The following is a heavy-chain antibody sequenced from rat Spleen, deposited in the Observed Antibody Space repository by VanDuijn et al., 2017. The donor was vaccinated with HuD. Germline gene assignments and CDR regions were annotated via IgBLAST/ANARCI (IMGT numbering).Heavy chain of an antibody. J-gene: IGHJ3*01. CDR2: ISTGGGVT. D-gene: IGHD1-4*01. CDR1: GFSFSDYY. V-gene: IGHV5-27*01. CDR3: TTTGYPFAY. Sequence: EVQLVESGGGLVQPGRSLKLSCVASGFSFSDYYMAWVRQAPTKGLEWVAYISTGGGVTYYRDSVKGRFTTSRDNSKSTLYLQMDSLRSEDTATYYCTTTGYPFAYWGQGTLVTVSS.